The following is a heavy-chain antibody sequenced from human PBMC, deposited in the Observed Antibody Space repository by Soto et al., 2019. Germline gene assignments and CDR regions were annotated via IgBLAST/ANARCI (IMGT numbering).Heavy chain of an antibody. V-gene: IGHV3-9*01. CDR3: AKDYNPYWSGYYAH. J-gene: IGHJ4*02. CDR2: ISWDSGIR. D-gene: IGHD3-3*01. CDR1: GFTFNDHA. Sequence: LRLSCAASGFTFNDHAVHWVRQAPGKGLEWVSSISWDSGIREYADSVKGRFTIYRDNAKNSLYLEMDSLRADDTALYYCAKDYNPYWSGYYAHWGQGTPVTVSS.